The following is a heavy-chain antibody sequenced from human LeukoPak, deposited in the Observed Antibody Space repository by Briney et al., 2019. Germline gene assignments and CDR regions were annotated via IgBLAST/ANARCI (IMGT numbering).Heavy chain of an antibody. Sequence: GGSLRLSCAASGFTVSSNYMSWVRQAPGKGLEWVSVIYSGGSTYYADSVKGRFTISRDNSKNTLYLQMNSLRAEDTAVYYCARALIPHFAYDFWSGYYFDYWGQGTLVTVSS. CDR3: ARALIPHFAYDFWSGYYFDY. V-gene: IGHV3-53*01. J-gene: IGHJ4*02. CDR1: GFTVSSNY. D-gene: IGHD3-3*01. CDR2: IYSGGST.